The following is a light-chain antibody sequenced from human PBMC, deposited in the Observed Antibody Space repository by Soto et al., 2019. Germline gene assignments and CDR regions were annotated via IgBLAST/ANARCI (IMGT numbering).Light chain of an antibody. CDR2: DTT. CDR1: TGAVTSGHY. Sequence: QAVVTQEPSLTVSPGGTATLTCGSSTGAVTSGHYPYWFQQKPGQAPRTLIYDTTNRHSWTPARFSGSLLGGKAALTLSGAQPEDEAEYYCLLSYNGPYVFGTGTKVTVL. J-gene: IGLJ1*01. V-gene: IGLV7-46*01. CDR3: LLSYNGPYV.